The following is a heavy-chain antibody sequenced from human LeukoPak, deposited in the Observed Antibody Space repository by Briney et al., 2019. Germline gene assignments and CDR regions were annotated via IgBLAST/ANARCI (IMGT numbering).Heavy chain of an antibody. CDR1: GYTFTKFG. J-gene: IGHJ4*02. Sequence: EASVKVSCKASGYTFTKFGISWVRQAPGQEFEWMGWISPYNDNTNYAKKFQGRVTLTTDTSTSTAYMELRGLTSDDTAVYYCAREPSGLLFDYWGLRTLVTVSS. D-gene: IGHD6-25*01. CDR3: AREPSGLLFDY. V-gene: IGHV1-18*01. CDR2: ISPYNDNT.